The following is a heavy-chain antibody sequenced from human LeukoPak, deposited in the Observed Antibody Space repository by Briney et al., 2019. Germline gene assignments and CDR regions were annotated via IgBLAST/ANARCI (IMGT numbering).Heavy chain of an antibody. D-gene: IGHD6-19*01. CDR1: GFTFSSYS. J-gene: IGHJ6*02. CDR2: ISSSSSYI. CDR3: ARDQGDSSGWYIGPYYYYYGMDV. Sequence: GGSLRLSCAASGFTFSSYSMNWVRQAPGKGLEWVSSISSSSSYIYYADSVKGRFTISRDNAKNSLYLQMNSLRAEDTAVYYCARDQGDSSGWYIGPYYYYYGMDVWGQGTTVTVSS. V-gene: IGHV3-21*01.